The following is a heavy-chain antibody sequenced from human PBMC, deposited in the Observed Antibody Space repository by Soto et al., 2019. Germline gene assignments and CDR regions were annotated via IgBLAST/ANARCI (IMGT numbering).Heavy chain of an antibody. CDR2: ISSSSSYI. D-gene: IGHD3-10*01. CDR1: GFTFSSYS. CDR3: ARDQTMVRGEDYAFDI. Sequence: GGSLRLSCAASGFTFSSYSMNWVRQAPGKGLEWVSSISSSSSYIYYADSVKGRFTISRDNAKNSLYLQMNSLRAEDTAVYYCARDQTMVRGEDYAFDIWGQGTMVTVSS. V-gene: IGHV3-21*01. J-gene: IGHJ3*02.